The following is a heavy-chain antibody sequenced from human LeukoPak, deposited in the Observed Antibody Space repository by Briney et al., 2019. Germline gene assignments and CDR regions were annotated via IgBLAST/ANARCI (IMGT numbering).Heavy chain of an antibody. CDR2: ISGSGGST. CDR3: ARVLGGYDSDY. D-gene: IGHD5-12*01. J-gene: IGHJ4*02. CDR1: GFTFSSYG. V-gene: IGHV3-23*01. Sequence: GGSLRLSCAASGFTFSSYGMSWVRQAPGKGLEWVSAISGSGGSTYYADSVKGRFTISRDNSKNTLYLQMNSLRAEDTAVYYCARVLGGYDSDYWGQGTLVTVSS.